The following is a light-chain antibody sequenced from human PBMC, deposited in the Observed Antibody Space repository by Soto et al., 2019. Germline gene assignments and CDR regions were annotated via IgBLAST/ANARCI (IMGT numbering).Light chain of an antibody. CDR3: SSYTISTTLV. V-gene: IGLV2-14*01. CDR1: SSDVGGYNY. Sequence: QSLLTHPASLSGSPGQSITISCTGTSSDVGGYNYVSWYQQHPGKAPKLMIYEVSNRPSGVSTRFSGSKSGNTASLTISGLQAEDEADYYCSSYTISTTLVFGTGTKVTVL. J-gene: IGLJ1*01. CDR2: EVS.